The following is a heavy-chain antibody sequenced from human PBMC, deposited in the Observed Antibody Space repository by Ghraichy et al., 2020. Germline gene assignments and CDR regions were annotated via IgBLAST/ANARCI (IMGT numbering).Heavy chain of an antibody. D-gene: IGHD4-11*01. CDR2: VSYDDRSK. J-gene: IGHJ4*02. CDR3: ATVPAFVYSGGLDH. CDR1: GLTFITYA. Sequence: SLNISCTTSGLTFITYAFHWVRQSPVRGLEWVAGVSYDDRSKYYADSVRGRFTISRDDSKSTLFLEMNYLGPEDTAVYYCATVPAFVYSGGLDHWGQGTLVAVSS. V-gene: IGHV3-30*03.